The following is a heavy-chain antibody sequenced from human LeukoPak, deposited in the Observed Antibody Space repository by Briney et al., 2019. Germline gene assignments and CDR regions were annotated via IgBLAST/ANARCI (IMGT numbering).Heavy chain of an antibody. CDR3: AKEPRSFDGSSGYYFDY. J-gene: IGHJ4*02. D-gene: IGHD3-22*01. V-gene: IGHV3-23*01. CDR2: ISGSGGST. Sequence: GGSLRLSCVVSGFTFYSYALSWVRQAPGKGLEWVSSISGSGGSTYYADSVRGRFIISRDNSKNTLYLQMNSLRAEDTAVYYCAKEPRSFDGSSGYYFDYWGQGTLVTVSS. CDR1: GFTFYSYA.